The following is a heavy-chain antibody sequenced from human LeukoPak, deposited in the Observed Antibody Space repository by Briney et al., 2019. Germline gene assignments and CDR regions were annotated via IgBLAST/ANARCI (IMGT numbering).Heavy chain of an antibody. J-gene: IGHJ4*02. V-gene: IGHV3-7*03. CDR2: IKQDGSDK. CDR1: GFTFSRYW. D-gene: IGHD6-13*01. CDR3: AREGGIAAAGTNY. Sequence: GGSLRLSCAASGFTFSRYWMSWVRQAPGKGLEWVANIKQDGSDKYYVDSVKGRFTISRDNAKNSLYLQMNGLRAEDTAVYYCAREGGIAAAGTNYWDQGTLVTVSS.